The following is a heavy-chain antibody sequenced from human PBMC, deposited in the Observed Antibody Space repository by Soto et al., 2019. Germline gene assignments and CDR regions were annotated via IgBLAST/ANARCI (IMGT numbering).Heavy chain of an antibody. V-gene: IGHV4-39*01. D-gene: IGHD1-1*01. CDR1: GGSIRRSGYY. J-gene: IGHJ4*02. Sequence: QLQLQESGPGLVKPSETLSLTCIVSGGSIRRSGYYWGWIRQPPGKGLEWLGSIDYRGSTYYNPSLQSRVTISVDASKNQFSLNLTSVTAADSAVYYCARTHNTWGQGTLVTVSS. CDR3: ARTHNT. CDR2: IDYRGST.